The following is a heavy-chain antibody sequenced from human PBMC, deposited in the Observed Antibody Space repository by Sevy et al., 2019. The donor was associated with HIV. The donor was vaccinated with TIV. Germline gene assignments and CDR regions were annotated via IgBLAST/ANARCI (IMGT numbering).Heavy chain of an antibody. CDR1: GYTFTTYD. Sequence: ASVKVSCAAFGYTFTTYDINWVRQAPGQGLEWMGWMSPNTGATGFAQKFQGRVTLTRNKSTTTAYMELSSLTYEDTAIYYCARGGNGDFWSYEYYYYGMDVWGQGTTVTVSS. J-gene: IGHJ6*02. CDR2: MSPNTGAT. D-gene: IGHD3-3*01. CDR3: ARGGNGDFWSYEYYYYGMDV. V-gene: IGHV1-8*01.